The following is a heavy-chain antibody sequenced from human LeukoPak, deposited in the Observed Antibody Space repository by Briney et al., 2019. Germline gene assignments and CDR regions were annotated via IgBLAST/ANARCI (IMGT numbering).Heavy chain of an antibody. D-gene: IGHD3-9*01. Sequence: SETLSLTCTVSGESISGFYWTWIRQPPGKGLEWIGRIYTSGSTNYNPSLKSRVTISVDTSKNQFSLKLSSVTAADTAVYYCARSKDILTGYCFDYWGQGTLVTVSS. CDR3: ARSKDILTGYCFDY. J-gene: IGHJ4*02. CDR2: IYTSGST. V-gene: IGHV4-4*07. CDR1: GESISGFY.